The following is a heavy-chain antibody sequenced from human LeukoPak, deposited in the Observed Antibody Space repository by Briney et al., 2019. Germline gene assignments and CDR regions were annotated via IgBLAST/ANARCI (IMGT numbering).Heavy chain of an antibody. CDR1: GFTVSRNV. D-gene: IGHD6-6*01. J-gene: IGHJ6*03. CDR3: ARELAGFQNPRYYYYLDV. CDR2: IYSDDRA. Sequence: GGSLRLTCVASGFTVSRNVLSWVRQAPAAGLEWVSLIYSDDRAFYADSVKGRFTITRNNSKNTLFLQMSSLEPDDAAIYYCARELAGFQNPRYYYYLDVWGKGTTVTVSS. V-gene: IGHV3-66*02.